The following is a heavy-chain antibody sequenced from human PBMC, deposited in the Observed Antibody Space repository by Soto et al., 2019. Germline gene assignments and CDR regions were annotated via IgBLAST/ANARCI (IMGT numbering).Heavy chain of an antibody. V-gene: IGHV3-33*01. CDR3: ARDSCAGSYCLDP. CDR2: IYFDGSNK. J-gene: IGHJ5*02. D-gene: IGHD3-10*01. Sequence: QVQLVESGGGVVQPGRSLRLSCEASGFTFNNYGFHWVRQAPGKGLEWVTVIYFDGSNKYYADSVKGRFTVSRDDSKNTVYLQRNSLRAEDTAVYYCARDSCAGSYCLDPWGQGVLVTVSS. CDR1: GFTFNNYG.